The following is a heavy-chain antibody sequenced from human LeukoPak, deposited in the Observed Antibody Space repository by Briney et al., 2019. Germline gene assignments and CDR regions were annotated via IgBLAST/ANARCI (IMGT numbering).Heavy chain of an antibody. Sequence: GGSLRLSCAASGFTFSSYWMSWVRQAPGKGLEWVANIKQDGSEKYYVDSVKGRLTISRDNAKNSLYLQMNSLRAEDTAVYYCARDWSYGFIDYWGQGTLVTVSS. J-gene: IGHJ4*02. CDR3: ARDWSYGFIDY. V-gene: IGHV3-7*03. CDR2: IKQDGSEK. CDR1: GFTFSSYW. D-gene: IGHD1-26*01.